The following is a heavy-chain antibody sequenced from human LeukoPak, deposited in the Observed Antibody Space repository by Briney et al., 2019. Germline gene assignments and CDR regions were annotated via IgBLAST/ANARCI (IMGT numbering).Heavy chain of an antibody. CDR3: AKDFWRDRRTWYGAFDM. J-gene: IGHJ3*02. CDR1: GFTFDDYG. D-gene: IGHD3-10*01. CDR2: ISWNGGSR. V-gene: IGHV3-9*01. Sequence: GGSLRLSCAASGFTFDDYGMHWVRQPPGTGLEWVSAISWNGGSRSYADFVKCRFTISRDNAKNSLSLQMNSLRAEDTALYYCAKDFWRDRRTWYGAFDMWGQGTMVTVSS.